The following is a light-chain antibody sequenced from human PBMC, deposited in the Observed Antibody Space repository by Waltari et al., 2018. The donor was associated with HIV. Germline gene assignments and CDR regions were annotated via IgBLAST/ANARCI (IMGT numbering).Light chain of an antibody. J-gene: IGLJ1*01. CDR2: EVN. Sequence: QSALTQPRSVSGSPGQSVTIPCTGTSSDVGAYNYVSLYQQHPGKAPKLMIYEVNKRPEVVPDRFSGSKSGNTASLTISGLQAEDEADYYCCSYAGSYTYVFGTGTKVTVL. CDR3: CSYAGSYTYV. V-gene: IGLV2-11*01. CDR1: SSDVGAYNY.